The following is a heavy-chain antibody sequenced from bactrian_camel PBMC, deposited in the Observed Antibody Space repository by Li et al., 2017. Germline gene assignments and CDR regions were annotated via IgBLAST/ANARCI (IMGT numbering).Heavy chain of an antibody. D-gene: IGHD6*01. CDR2: ILNDGTT. CDR3: ASGGRMGSSGNCYEWEYNI. J-gene: IGHJ4*01. V-gene: IGHV3S53*01. CDR1: GNLIFKRC. Sequence: HVQLVESGGGSVQAGGSLRLSCAVSGNLIFKRCMGWFRQAQGKEREGVATILNDGTTYYDDSAKGRFTVSQDSAKNTVYLQMNNLKPEDTAMYICASGGRMGSSGNCYEWEYNIWGQGTQVTVS.